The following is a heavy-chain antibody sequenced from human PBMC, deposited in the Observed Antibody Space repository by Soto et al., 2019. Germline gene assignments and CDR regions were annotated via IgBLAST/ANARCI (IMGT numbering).Heavy chain of an antibody. CDR3: ARDFKKVGATTSFEY. D-gene: IGHD1-26*01. V-gene: IGHV4-39*02. J-gene: IGHJ4*02. Sequence: PSETVSLTCTVSGGSISSSIYYCGWIRQPPGKGLEWIGSIYYSGSTYYNPSLKSRVTISVDTSTNQFSLKLSSVTAADTAVYYCARDFKKVGATTSFEYGGKGNPVT. CDR2: IYYSGST. CDR1: GGSISSSIYY.